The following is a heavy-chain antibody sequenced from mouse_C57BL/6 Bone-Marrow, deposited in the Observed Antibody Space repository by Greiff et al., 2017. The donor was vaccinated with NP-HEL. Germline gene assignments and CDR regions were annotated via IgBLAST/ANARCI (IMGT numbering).Heavy chain of an antibody. J-gene: IGHJ4*01. CDR2: INPYNGGT. D-gene: IGHD2-14*01. V-gene: IGHV1-19*01. CDR1: GYTFTDYY. Sequence: VQLQQSGPVLVKPGASVKMSCKASGYTFTDYYMNWVKQSHGKSLEWIGVINPYNGGTSYNPKFKGKATLTVDKSPSTADMELNSLTSEDSAVYYCARPYRPYYAMDYWGQGTSVTVSS. CDR3: ARPYRPYYAMDY.